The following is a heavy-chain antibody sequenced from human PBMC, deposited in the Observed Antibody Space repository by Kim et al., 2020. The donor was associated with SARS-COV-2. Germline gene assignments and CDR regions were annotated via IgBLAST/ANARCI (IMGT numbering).Heavy chain of an antibody. CDR3: AREAYYYGSGSRYYYYYYGMDV. CDR1: GFTFSSYS. CDR2: ISSSSSYI. Sequence: GGSLRLSCAASGFTFSSYSMNWVRQAPGKGLEWVSSISSSSSYIYYADSVKGRFTISRDNAKNSLYLQMNSLRAEDTAVYDCAREAYYYGSGSRYYYYYYGMDVWGQGTTVTVSS. J-gene: IGHJ6*02. V-gene: IGHV3-21*01. D-gene: IGHD3-10*01.